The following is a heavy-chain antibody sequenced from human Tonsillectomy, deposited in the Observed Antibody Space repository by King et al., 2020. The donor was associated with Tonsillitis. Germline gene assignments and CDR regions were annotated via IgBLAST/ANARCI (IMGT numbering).Heavy chain of an antibody. Sequence: TLKESGPTLVKPTQTLTLTCTFSGFSLSTSGVGVGWIRQPPGKALEWLALIYWNDDKRYSPSLKSRLTITKDTSKNQVVLTMTNMDPVDTATYYCAHSLWVMVRVVISPKGPPYNWFDPWGQGTLVTVSS. D-gene: IGHD3-10*01. J-gene: IGHJ5*02. CDR2: IYWNDDK. CDR3: AHSLWVMVRVVISPKGPPYNWFDP. CDR1: GFSLSTSGVG. V-gene: IGHV2-5*01.